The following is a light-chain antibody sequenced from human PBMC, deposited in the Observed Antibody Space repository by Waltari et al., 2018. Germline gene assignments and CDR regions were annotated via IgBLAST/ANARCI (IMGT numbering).Light chain of an antibody. CDR2: DTS. Sequence: EIVLPQSPATLSLSPGERATLPCRASQSFSSYLAGYQQKSGQAPRLRIYDTSNRATGIPARFSGSGSGTDFILTINSVEAEDFAVYYCQERSNWPSWTFGQGTKVEIK. CDR1: QSFSSY. V-gene: IGKV3-11*01. CDR3: QERSNWPSWT. J-gene: IGKJ1*01.